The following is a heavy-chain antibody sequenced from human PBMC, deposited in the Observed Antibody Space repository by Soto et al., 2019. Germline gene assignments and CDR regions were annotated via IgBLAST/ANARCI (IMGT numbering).Heavy chain of an antibody. CDR1: GYTFTSYG. CDR2: ISAYNGNT. J-gene: IGHJ3*02. Sequence: GASVKVSCKASGYTFTSYGISGVLQAPGQGLEWMGWISAYNGNTNYAQKPQGRVTMTTDTSTSTAYMELRSLRSDDTAVYYCAGATRTYYYDSSGYPLEAFDICGQGTMVTVSS. D-gene: IGHD3-22*01. V-gene: IGHV1-18*04. CDR3: AGATRTYYYDSSGYPLEAFDI.